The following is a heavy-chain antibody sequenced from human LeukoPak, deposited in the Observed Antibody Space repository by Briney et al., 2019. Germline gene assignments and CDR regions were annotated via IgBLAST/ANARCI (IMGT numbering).Heavy chain of an antibody. CDR1: GFTFSDYY. CDR2: ISSSGSTT. J-gene: IGHJ4*02. D-gene: IGHD6-13*01. V-gene: IGHV3-11*04. CDR3: ARKDGYTSSWSFDY. Sequence: GGSLRLSCAASGFTFSDYYMNWIRQAPGKGLEWVSRISSSGSTTNYADSAKGRFTISRDNAKNSLYLQLNSLRAEDTAVYYCARKDGYTSSWSFDYWGQGTLVTVSS.